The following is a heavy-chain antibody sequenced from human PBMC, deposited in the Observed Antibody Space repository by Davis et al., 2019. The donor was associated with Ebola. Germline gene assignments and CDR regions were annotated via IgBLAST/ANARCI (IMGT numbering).Heavy chain of an antibody. CDR2: ISAYNGNT. J-gene: IGHJ6*02. D-gene: IGHD3-10*01. CDR3: ARDPAYYGSGSYYNYYGMDV. Sequence: ASVKVSCKASGGTFSSYAISWVRQAPGQGLEWMGWISAYNGNTNYAQKLQGRVTMTTDTSTSTAYMELRSLRSDDTAVYYCARDPAYYGSGSYYNYYGMDVWGQGTTVTVSS. CDR1: GGTFSSYA. V-gene: IGHV1-18*01.